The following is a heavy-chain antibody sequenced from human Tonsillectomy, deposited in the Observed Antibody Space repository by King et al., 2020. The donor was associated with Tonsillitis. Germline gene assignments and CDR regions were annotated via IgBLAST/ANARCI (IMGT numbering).Heavy chain of an antibody. V-gene: IGHV4-34*01. CDR2: INHSEST. CDR3: ARGGSGYDYGGASNGFDP. CDR1: GGSFSGYY. D-gene: IGHD5-12*01. J-gene: IGHJ5*02. Sequence: VQLQQWGAGLLKPSETLSLTCAVYGGSFSGYYWSWIRQPPGKGLEWIGEINHSESTNYNPSLKSRVTISVDTSKNQFSLKLSSVTAADTAVYYCARGGSGYDYGGASNGFDPWGQGTLVPAPS.